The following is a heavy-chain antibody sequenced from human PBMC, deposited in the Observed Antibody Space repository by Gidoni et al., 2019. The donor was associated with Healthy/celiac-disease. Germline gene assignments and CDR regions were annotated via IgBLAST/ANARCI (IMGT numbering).Heavy chain of an antibody. CDR2: IYTSGST. J-gene: IGHJ4*02. V-gene: IGHV4-61*02. Sequence: QVQLQESGPGLVKPSQTLSLTCTVSGGSISSGSYYWSWIRQPAGKGLEWIGRIYTSGSTNYNPSLKSRVTISVDTSKNQFSLKLSSVTAADTAVYYCARGELPRVFDYWGQGTLVTVSS. CDR1: GGSISSGSYY. D-gene: IGHD1-26*01. CDR3: ARGELPRVFDY.